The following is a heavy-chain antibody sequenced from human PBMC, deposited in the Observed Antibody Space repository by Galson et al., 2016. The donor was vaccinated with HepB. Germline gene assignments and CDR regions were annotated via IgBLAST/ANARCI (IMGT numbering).Heavy chain of an antibody. CDR3: AKCPPGTRGSLDS. J-gene: IGHJ4*02. V-gene: IGHV3-23*01. D-gene: IGHD1-14*01. Sequence: SLRLSCAASGFIFSEYAMTWVRQAPGKGLEWVSTISGSGGSTYHADSVKGRFTISRDNSKNTVYLQMNSLRADDTAVYYCAKCPPGTRGSLDSWGQGTLVTVSS. CDR2: ISGSGGST. CDR1: GFIFSEYA.